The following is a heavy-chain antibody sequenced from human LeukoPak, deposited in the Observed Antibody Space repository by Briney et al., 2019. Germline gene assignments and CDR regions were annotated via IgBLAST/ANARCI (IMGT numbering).Heavy chain of an antibody. CDR3: AKDVGSSGWYLDYYYYMDV. V-gene: IGHV3-30*02. CDR2: IRYDGSNK. J-gene: IGHJ6*03. CDR1: GFTFSSYG. Sequence: GGSLRLSCAASGFTFSSYGMHWVRQAPGKGLEWVAFIRYDGSNKYYADSVKGRFTISRDNSKNTLYLQMNILRAEDTAVYYCAKDVGSSGWYLDYYYYMDVWGKGTTVTISS. D-gene: IGHD6-19*01.